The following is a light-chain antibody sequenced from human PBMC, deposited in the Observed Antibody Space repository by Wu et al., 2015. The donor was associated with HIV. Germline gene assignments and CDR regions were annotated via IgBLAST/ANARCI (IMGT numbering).Light chain of an antibody. J-gene: IGKJ2*01. Sequence: EIGLTQSPATLSLSPGERATLSCRASQSVKNYLAWFQQKAGQAPRLLIYGASTRATGIPARFSGSGSGTEFTLTISSMQSEDFAVYYCQQYNNWPPYTFGQGTKLEIK. V-gene: IGKV3-15*01. CDR1: QSVKNY. CDR2: GAS. CDR3: QQYNNWPPYT.